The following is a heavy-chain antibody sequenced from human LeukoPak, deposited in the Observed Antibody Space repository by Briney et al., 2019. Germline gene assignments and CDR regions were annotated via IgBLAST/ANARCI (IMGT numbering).Heavy chain of an antibody. CDR2: ISGSGGST. CDR3: AKDRNDYGKFDS. Sequence: GGSLRLSCAASGFTFSDCYMSWVRQAPGRGLEWVSTISGSGGSTYYADSVKGRFTISRDNSKNTLYLQMNSLRAEDTAVYYCAKDRNDYGKFDSWGQGTLVTVSS. J-gene: IGHJ4*02. V-gene: IGHV3-23*01. D-gene: IGHD4-17*01. CDR1: GFTFSDCY.